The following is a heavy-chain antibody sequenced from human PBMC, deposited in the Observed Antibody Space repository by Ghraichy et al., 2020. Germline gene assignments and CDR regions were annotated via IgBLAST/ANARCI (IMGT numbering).Heavy chain of an antibody. CDR2: INHEGIT. V-gene: IGHV4-34*01. J-gene: IGHJ4*02. Sequence: SETLSLTCAVYGGPFSSYYWSWIRQPPGKGLEWIGQINHEGITDYNPSLKSRVTISLDRSQDQFSLKLTSVTAADTAVYYCATLGGGLATSTAWATVNYFDYWGQGTLVTVSS. CDR1: GGPFSSYY. D-gene: IGHD1-26*01. CDR3: ATLGGGLATSTAWATVNYFDY.